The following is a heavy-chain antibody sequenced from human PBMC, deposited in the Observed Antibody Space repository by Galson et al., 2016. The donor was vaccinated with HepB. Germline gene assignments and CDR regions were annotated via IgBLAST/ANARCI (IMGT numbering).Heavy chain of an antibody. CDR3: ARDLREALAGTGYYYYGLDV. CDR2: TYYRSKWYN. V-gene: IGHV6-1*01. J-gene: IGHJ6*02. D-gene: IGHD6-19*01. Sequence: CAISGDSVSSNSAAWNWIRQSPSRGLEWLGRTYYRSKWYNEYAVSVKSRITINPDTSKNQFSLQLNSVTPEDTAVYYCARDLREALAGTGYYYYGLDVWGQGTTVTGS. CDR1: GDSVSSNSAA.